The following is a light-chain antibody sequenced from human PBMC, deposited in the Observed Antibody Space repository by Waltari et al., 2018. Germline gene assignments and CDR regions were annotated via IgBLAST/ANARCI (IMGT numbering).Light chain of an antibody. J-gene: IGLJ3*02. V-gene: IGLV2-14*01. Sequence: QSALTQPASVSGSPGQSITISCTGTSGDVGFSNYVSWYQQFPGKVPIVLISEVNIRPSGFSARFSPSKAGNTAARTISGLQSEDEADYYCASHTSRGTWVFGGGTKVTVL. CDR2: EVN. CDR1: SGDVGFSNY. CDR3: ASHTSRGTWV.